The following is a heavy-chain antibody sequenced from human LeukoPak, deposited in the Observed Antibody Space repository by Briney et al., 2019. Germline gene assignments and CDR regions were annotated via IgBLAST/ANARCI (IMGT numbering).Heavy chain of an antibody. V-gene: IGHV1-2*02. D-gene: IGHD3-22*01. CDR3: AREVITYLADY. Sequence: ASVKVSCKASGYTFAAYYIHWVRQAPGQGLEWMGWINPNSGGTNYAQKFQGRVTMTGDTSITTAYMEVSRLTSDDTAVYYCAREVITYLADYWGQGTLVTVSS. J-gene: IGHJ4*02. CDR1: GYTFAAYY. CDR2: INPNSGGT.